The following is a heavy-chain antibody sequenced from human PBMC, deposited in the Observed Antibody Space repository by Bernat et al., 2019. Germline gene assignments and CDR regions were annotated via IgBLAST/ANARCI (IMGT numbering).Heavy chain of an antibody. V-gene: IGHV3-15*01. D-gene: IGHD5-18*01. CDR1: GFTFSNAW. J-gene: IGHJ4*02. Sequence: EVQLVESGGGLVKPGGSLRLSCAASGFTFSNAWMSWVRQAPGKGLEWVGRIKSKTDGGTTDYADPVKGRFTISRDDSKNTLYLQMNSLKTEDTAVYYCTVRFSIQLWPKADYWGQGTLVTVSS. CDR3: TVRFSIQLWPKADY. CDR2: IKSKTDGGTT.